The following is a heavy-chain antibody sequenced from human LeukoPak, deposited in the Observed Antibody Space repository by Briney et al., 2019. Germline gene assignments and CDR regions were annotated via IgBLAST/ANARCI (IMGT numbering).Heavy chain of an antibody. CDR3: ARGPLWLFRLGLDY. CDR1: GLTFSTYA. V-gene: IGHV4-34*01. J-gene: IGHJ4*02. D-gene: IGHD3-22*01. Sequence: GSLRLSCAASGLTFSTYAMRWIRQAPGKGLEWIGEINHSGSTNYNPSLKSRVTISVDTSKNQFSLKLSSVTAADTAVYYCARGPLWLFRLGLDYWGQGTLVTVSS. CDR2: INHSGST.